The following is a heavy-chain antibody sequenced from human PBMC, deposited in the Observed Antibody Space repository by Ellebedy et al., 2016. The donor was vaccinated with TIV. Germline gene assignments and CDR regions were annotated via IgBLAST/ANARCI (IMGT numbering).Heavy chain of an antibody. CDR3: ARHEYSSGWYGEDNWFDP. CDR1: GYTFTSYG. V-gene: IGHV1-18*01. Sequence: ASVKVSXXASGYTFTSYGISWVRQAPGQGLEWMGWISAYNGNTNYAQKLQGRVTMTTDTSTSTAYMELRSLRSDDTAVYYCARHEYSSGWYGEDNWFDPWGQGTLVTVSS. D-gene: IGHD6-19*01. J-gene: IGHJ5*02. CDR2: ISAYNGNT.